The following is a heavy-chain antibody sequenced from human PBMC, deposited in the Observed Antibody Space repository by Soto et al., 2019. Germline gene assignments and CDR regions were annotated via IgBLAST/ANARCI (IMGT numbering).Heavy chain of an antibody. D-gene: IGHD4-4*01. CDR3: ARGLLYYSTDRFDP. Sequence: SETLSLTCAVYGGSFSGYYWSWIRQPPGKELEWIGEINHSGSTNYNPSLKSRVTISLDTSKNQFSLKLSSVTAADTAVYYCARGLLYYSTDRFDPWGQGTLVTVSS. CDR2: INHSGST. CDR1: GGSFSGYY. V-gene: IGHV4-34*01. J-gene: IGHJ5*02.